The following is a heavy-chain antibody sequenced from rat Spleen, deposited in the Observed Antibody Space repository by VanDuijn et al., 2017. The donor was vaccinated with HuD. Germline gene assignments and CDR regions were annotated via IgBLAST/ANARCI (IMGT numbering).Heavy chain of an antibody. Sequence: EVQLQESGPGLVKPSQSLSLTCSVTGYSITSNYWGWIRKFPGNKMEWMGYISYSGSTSYNPSLKSRISITRDTSKNQFFLQLNSVTTEDTATYYCARSSGYHYYVMDAWGQGASVTVSS. CDR3: ARSSGYHYYVMDA. V-gene: IGHV3-1*01. CDR2: ISYSGST. J-gene: IGHJ4*01. D-gene: IGHD1-7*01. CDR1: GYSITSNY.